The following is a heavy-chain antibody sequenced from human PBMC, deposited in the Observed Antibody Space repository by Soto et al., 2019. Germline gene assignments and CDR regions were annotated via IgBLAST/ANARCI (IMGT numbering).Heavy chain of an antibody. Sequence: TLSLTCAVYGGSFSGYYWSWIRQPPGKGVEWIGEINHSGSTNYNPSLKSRVTISVDTSKNQFSLKLSSVTAADTAVYYCARGEIAVAGEGYSYYYYGMDVWGQGTTVTVSS. CDR1: GGSFSGYY. CDR2: INHSGST. D-gene: IGHD6-19*01. V-gene: IGHV4-34*01. CDR3: ARGEIAVAGEGYSYYYYGMDV. J-gene: IGHJ6*02.